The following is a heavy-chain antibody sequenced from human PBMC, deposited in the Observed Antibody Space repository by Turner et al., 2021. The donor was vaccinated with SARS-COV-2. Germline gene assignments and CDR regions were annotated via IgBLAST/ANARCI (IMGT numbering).Heavy chain of an antibody. CDR1: GGSISSSDYY. J-gene: IGHJ6*02. CDR3: ATETVTERKYNYYGMDV. Sequence: QLQLQESGPGLVKPSETLSLTCTVSGGSISSSDYYWGWIRQPPGKGLDWMGSIYYSGSTYHNPSLKSRVTISVDTSKNQFSLKLSSVTAADTAVYYCATETVTERKYNYYGMDVWGQGTTVTVSS. CDR2: IYYSGST. D-gene: IGHD4-4*01. V-gene: IGHV4-39*01.